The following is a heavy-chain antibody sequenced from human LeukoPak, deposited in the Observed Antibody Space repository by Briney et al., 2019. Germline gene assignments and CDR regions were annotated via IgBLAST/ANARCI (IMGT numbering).Heavy chain of an antibody. V-gene: IGHV5-51*01. Sequence: GESLKISCKGSGYSFTSYWIGWVRQMPGKGLEWMGIIYPGDSDTRYSPSFQGQVTISADKSISTAYLQWSSLKASDTAMYYYARNIAAAAKPFDYWGQGTLVTVSS. CDR1: GYSFTSYW. J-gene: IGHJ4*02. CDR2: IYPGDSDT. D-gene: IGHD6-13*01. CDR3: ARNIAAAAKPFDY.